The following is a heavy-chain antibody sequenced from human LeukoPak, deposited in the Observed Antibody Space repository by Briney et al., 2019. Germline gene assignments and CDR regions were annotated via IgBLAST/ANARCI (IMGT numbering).Heavy chain of an antibody. D-gene: IGHD6-19*01. Sequence: GGSLRLSCAASGFTFSSYAMHWVRQAPGKGLEWVAVISYDGPNKNYADSVKGRFTISRDNSKNTLYLQMNSLRAEDTAVYYCARGVRIAVAGNIDYWGQGTLVTVSS. V-gene: IGHV3-30*04. CDR2: ISYDGPNK. CDR1: GFTFSSYA. CDR3: ARGVRIAVAGNIDY. J-gene: IGHJ4*02.